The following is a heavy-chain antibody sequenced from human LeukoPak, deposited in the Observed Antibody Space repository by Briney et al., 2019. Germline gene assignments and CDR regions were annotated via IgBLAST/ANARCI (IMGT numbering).Heavy chain of an antibody. CDR1: GFTFKKYW. CDR2: IKEDGSET. CDR3: ARETPRRGETRDGYR. Sequence: GRSLRLSCAASGFTFKKYWMNWVRQVPGKRLECLANIKEDGSETYYADSVKGRFTISRDNPKNLLFLQINSLRVEDTAVYYCARETPRRGETRDGYRWGQGTLVTVSS. J-gene: IGHJ4*02. D-gene: IGHD5-24*01. V-gene: IGHV3-7*01.